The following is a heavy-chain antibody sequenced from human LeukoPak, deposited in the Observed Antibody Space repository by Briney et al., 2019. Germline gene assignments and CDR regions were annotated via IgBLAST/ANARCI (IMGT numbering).Heavy chain of an antibody. Sequence: SETLSLTCTVSGGSISSYYWSWIRQPPGKGLEWIGYIYYSGSTNYNPSLKSRVTISVDTSKNQFSLKLSSVTAADTAVYYCARVSSGRYYFDYWGQGTLVTVSS. J-gene: IGHJ4*02. D-gene: IGHD3-10*01. V-gene: IGHV4-59*01. CDR2: IYYSGST. CDR1: GGSISSYY. CDR3: ARVSSGRYYFDY.